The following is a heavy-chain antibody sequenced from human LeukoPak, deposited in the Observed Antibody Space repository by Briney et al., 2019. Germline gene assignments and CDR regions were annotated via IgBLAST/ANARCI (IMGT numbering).Heavy chain of an antibody. V-gene: IGHV3-23*01. J-gene: IGHJ4*02. Sequence: GGSLRLSCGASGFNFSIYAMTWVRQAPGKGLEWVSAISGSGAGTYYADFVKGRFTISRDNSKNTLYLQMNSLSAEDTAVYYCAKVIGYSRGYDHFDKWGQGTLVTVSS. CDR1: GFNFSIYA. CDR2: ISGSGAGT. D-gene: IGHD5-18*01. CDR3: AKVIGYSRGYDHFDK.